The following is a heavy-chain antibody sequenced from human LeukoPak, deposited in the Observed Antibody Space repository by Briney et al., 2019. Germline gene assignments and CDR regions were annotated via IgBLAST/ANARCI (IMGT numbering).Heavy chain of an antibody. D-gene: IGHD6-19*01. J-gene: IGHJ4*02. CDR1: GFTFTNYG. CDR2: ISYDGTKK. Sequence: GGSLRLSCAASGFTFTNYGMHWVRQAPGKGLQWVAVISYDGTKKYYADSVKGRFTISRDNSKNTLYLQVNSLGAEDTAVYYCAKGRDIAVADTFDYWGQGTLVTVSS. CDR3: AKGRDIAVADTFDY. V-gene: IGHV3-30*18.